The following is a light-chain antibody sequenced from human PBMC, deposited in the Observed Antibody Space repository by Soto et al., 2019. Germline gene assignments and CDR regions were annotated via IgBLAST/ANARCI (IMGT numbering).Light chain of an antibody. J-gene: IGKJ1*01. CDR2: GAS. Sequence: IVLTHSPGTLSLSPGERATLSCRASQSVSSSYLAWYQQKPGQAPRLLIYGASSRATGIPDRFSGSGSGTDFTLTISRLEPEDFAVYYCQQYGSSPWKFGQGNKVDIK. CDR3: QQYGSSPWK. V-gene: IGKV3-20*01. CDR1: QSVSSSY.